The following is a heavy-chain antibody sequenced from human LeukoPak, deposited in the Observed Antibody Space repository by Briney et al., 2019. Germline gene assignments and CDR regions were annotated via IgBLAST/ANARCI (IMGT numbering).Heavy chain of an antibody. CDR1: GGSISSYY. J-gene: IGHJ4*02. CDR3: ARNRVLGAPNFDY. Sequence: ASETLSLTCTVSGGSISSYYWSWIRQPPGKGLEWIAYIYYSGSTNYNPSLKSRVTISVDTSKNQFSLKLSSVTAADTAVYYCARNRVLGAPNFDYWGQGTLVTVFS. D-gene: IGHD1-26*01. V-gene: IGHV4-59*01. CDR2: IYYSGST.